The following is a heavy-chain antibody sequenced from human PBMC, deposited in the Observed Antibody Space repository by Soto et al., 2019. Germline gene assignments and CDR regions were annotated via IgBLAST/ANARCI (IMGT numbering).Heavy chain of an antibody. J-gene: IGHJ4*02. Sequence: RGSLRLSCATSGFTFDDYSMYWVRQAPGKGLEWVYLITWGGGSKYYADSVKGRFTISRDNNKNSVFLQMNSLRIEDSALYYCARSLLRGVISPVDNWGQGT. CDR2: ITWGGGSK. CDR1: GFTFDDYS. D-gene: IGHD3-10*01. V-gene: IGHV3-43*01. CDR3: ARSLLRGVISPVDN.